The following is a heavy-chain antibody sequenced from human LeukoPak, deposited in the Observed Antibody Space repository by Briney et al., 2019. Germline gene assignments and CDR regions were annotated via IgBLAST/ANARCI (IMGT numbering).Heavy chain of an antibody. D-gene: IGHD2-8*01. Sequence: ASVKVSCKASGYTFTVCYIHWVRQAPGQGLERLGWIDPNSGVTNYAQKFQGRVTMTRDTSISTAYMELSRLRSDDTAVYYCARDQYEDAFDIWGQGTMVTVSS. J-gene: IGHJ3*02. V-gene: IGHV1-2*02. CDR3: ARDQYEDAFDI. CDR2: IDPNSGVT. CDR1: GYTFTVCY.